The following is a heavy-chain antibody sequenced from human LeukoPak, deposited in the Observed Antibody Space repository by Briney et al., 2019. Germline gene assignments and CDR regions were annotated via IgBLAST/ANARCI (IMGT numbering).Heavy chain of an antibody. CDR2: ISSSSSYL. J-gene: IGHJ4*02. V-gene: IGHV3-21*04. Sequence: PGGSLRLSCAASEFTFSIYSMNWVRQAPGKGLEWVSSISSSSSYLYYADSVKGRFTISRDNAKNSLYLQMNSLRAEDTAVYYCATGQQLAPGQVHWGQGTLVTVSS. CDR3: ATGQQLAPGQVH. CDR1: EFTFSIYS. D-gene: IGHD6-13*01.